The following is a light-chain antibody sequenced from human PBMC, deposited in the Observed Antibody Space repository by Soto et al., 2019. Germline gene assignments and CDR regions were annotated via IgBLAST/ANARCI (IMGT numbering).Light chain of an antibody. CDR1: SGDIGSYNR. V-gene: IGLV2-14*01. CDR2: EVT. J-gene: IGLJ1*01. Sequence: QDVRTQPASVSGSPGQSITISCTGTSGDIGSYNRVSWYQQHPGKAPKLIIYEVTDRPSGVSNRFSGSKSGNTASLTISGLQAEDEAEYYCSSYTNINTRACVFGTGTKVTV. CDR3: SSYTNINTRACV.